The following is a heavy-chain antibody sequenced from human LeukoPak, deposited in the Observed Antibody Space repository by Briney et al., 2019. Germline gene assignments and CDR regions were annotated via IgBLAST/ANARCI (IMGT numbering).Heavy chain of an antibody. CDR2: IYYSGST. CDR1: GGSISSSSYY. Sequence: SETLSLTCTVSGGSISSSSYYWGWIRQPPGKGLEWIGTIYYSGSTYYNPSLKSRVTISVDTSKNQFSLKLSSVTAADTAVYYCARQGLTYYYGSGSSFVDYWGQGTLVTVSS. J-gene: IGHJ4*02. D-gene: IGHD3-10*01. CDR3: ARQGLTYYYGSGSSFVDY. V-gene: IGHV4-39*01.